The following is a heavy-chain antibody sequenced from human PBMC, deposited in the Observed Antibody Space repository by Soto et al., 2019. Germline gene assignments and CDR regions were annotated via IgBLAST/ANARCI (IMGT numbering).Heavy chain of an antibody. CDR1: GDTFSTYS. Sequence: SVKVSCKVSGDTFSTYSICWVRQAPGQGLEWLGGIIPILGTPSYAQRFQDRVTITADKSTSTAYMEVSSLRSEDTAVYYCARERSRYDRSGYYRPDYWGQGTLVTVSS. D-gene: IGHD3-22*01. V-gene: IGHV1-69*08. J-gene: IGHJ4*02. CDR2: IIPILGTP. CDR3: ARERSRYDRSGYYRPDY.